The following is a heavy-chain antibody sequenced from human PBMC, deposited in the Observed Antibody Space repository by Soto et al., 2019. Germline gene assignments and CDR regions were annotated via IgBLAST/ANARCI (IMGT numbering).Heavy chain of an antibody. Sequence: QLQLQESGPGLVKPSETLSLTCTVSGGSISSSSYYWGWIRQPPGKGLEWIGSIYHSGSTYYNPSLKSRVTISVDTSKNQFSLKVSSVTAADTAVYYCARRYGDYQIDYWGQGTLVTVSS. CDR2: IYHSGST. CDR3: ARRYGDYQIDY. J-gene: IGHJ4*02. D-gene: IGHD4-17*01. V-gene: IGHV4-39*01. CDR1: GGSISSSSYY.